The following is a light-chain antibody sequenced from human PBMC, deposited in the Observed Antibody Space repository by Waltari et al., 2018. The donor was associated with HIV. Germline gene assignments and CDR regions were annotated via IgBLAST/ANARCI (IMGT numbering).Light chain of an antibody. CDR1: QNIGKD. V-gene: IGKV1-39*01. CDR2: AAS. Sequence: DIQMTQSPSSLSASVGDRITITCRTSQNIGKDLNWYQQKPGTAPKVQIFAASSLHSGVPSRFSGSGSGTDFTLTISSLQPEDFATYYCQQTYLTTFTFGPGTNVDFK. J-gene: IGKJ3*01. CDR3: QQTYLTTFT.